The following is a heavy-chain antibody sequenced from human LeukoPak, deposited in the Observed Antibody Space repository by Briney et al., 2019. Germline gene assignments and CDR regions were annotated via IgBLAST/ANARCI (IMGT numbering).Heavy chain of an antibody. CDR3: AKSPYYEASGYNREYYFDC. J-gene: IGHJ4*02. CDR1: EFTFSSYS. CDR2: ITGGGGST. V-gene: IGHV3-23*01. D-gene: IGHD3-22*01. Sequence: GGSLRLSCAASEFTFSSYSMSWVRQAPGKGLEWVSSITGGGGSTYFADSVKDRFTISRDNSRNTLYLQLNSLRAEDTAVYYCAKSPYYEASGYNREYYFDCWGQGTLVTVSS.